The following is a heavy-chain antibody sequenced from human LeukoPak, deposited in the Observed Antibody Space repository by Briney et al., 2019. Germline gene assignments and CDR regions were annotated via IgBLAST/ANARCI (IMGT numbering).Heavy chain of an antibody. D-gene: IGHD2-21*01. CDR2: ISDSGGLT. Sequence: GGSLRLSCAASGFTFSSYAMTWVRQAPRKGLELVSDISDSGGLTYYADSVKGRFTISRDNSKNTLYLQMNSLRAEDTAVYYYAKDRGDSGRYYYMDVWGKGTAVTVSS. CDR1: GFTFSSYA. CDR3: AKDRGDSGRYYYMDV. J-gene: IGHJ6*03. V-gene: IGHV3-23*01.